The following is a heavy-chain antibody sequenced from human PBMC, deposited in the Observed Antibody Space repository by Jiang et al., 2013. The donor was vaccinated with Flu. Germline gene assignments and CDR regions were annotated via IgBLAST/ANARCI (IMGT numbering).Heavy chain of an antibody. Sequence: GAEVKKPGESLKISCQGSGYSFTTYWIAWVRQMPGKGLEWMGIIYPGDSDTRYSPSFQGQVTISADKSISTAYLLWSSLKASDTAMYYCARHLSSGTYGMDVWGQGTTVTVSS. CDR1: GYSFTTYW. V-gene: IGHV5-51*01. CDR2: IYPGDSDT. CDR3: ARHLSSGTYGMDV. D-gene: IGHD3-22*01. J-gene: IGHJ6*02.